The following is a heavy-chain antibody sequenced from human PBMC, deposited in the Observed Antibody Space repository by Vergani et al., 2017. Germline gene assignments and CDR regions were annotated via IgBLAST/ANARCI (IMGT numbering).Heavy chain of an antibody. CDR1: GFNFDDYA. CDR3: AKDITVVPAAMDV. Sequence: EVQLVASGGGLVQPGRSLRLSCAASGFNFDDYAMHWVRQAPGKGLEWVSGISWNSGSIGYADSVKGRFTISRDNAKNSMYLQMNSLRAEDTALYYCAKDITVVPAAMDVWGKGTTVTVSS. J-gene: IGHJ6*04. V-gene: IGHV3-9*01. D-gene: IGHD2-2*01. CDR2: ISWNSGSI.